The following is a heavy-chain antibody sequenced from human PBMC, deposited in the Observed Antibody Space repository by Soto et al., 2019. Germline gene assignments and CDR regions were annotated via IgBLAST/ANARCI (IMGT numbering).Heavy chain of an antibody. Sequence: QITMKESGPPLVKPTQTLTLTCSFSGFSLSTEGVAVGWIRQSPGKALEWLSVIYWDDDQRSSKSLRSRLTIAKDTSKNQVVLTLTNMEPLDTGMYYCAHRDRASGGLFDYWGQGILVTVSS. V-gene: IGHV2-5*02. CDR3: AHRDRASGGLFDY. D-gene: IGHD3-10*01. CDR1: GFSLSTEGVA. J-gene: IGHJ4*02. CDR2: IYWDDDQ.